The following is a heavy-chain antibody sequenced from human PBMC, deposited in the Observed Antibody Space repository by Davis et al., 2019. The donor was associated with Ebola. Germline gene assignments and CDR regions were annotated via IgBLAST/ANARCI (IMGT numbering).Heavy chain of an antibody. CDR2: IYHSGST. J-gene: IGHJ6*02. V-gene: IGHV4-38-2*02. CDR3: ARDPRYYDFWSGYYGHYGMDV. Sequence: PSETLSLTCTVSGYSISSAYYWGWIRQPPGQGLEWIGSIYHSGSTYYNPSLKRRVTISVDTSKNQFSLKLSSVTAADTAVYYCARDPRYYDFWSGYYGHYGMDVWGQGTTVTVSS. CDR1: GYSISSAYY. D-gene: IGHD3-3*01.